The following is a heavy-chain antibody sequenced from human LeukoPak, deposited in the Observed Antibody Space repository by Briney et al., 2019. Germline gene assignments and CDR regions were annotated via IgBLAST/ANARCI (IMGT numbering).Heavy chain of an antibody. D-gene: IGHD3-9*01. Sequence: SETLSLTCTVSGYSISSGYYWGWIQQPPGKGLEWIGSIYHSGSTYYNPSLKSRVTISVDKSKNHFSLKLSSVTAADTAVYYCASGRRRYFDWSNPPAEYFQHWGQGTLVTVSS. J-gene: IGHJ1*01. V-gene: IGHV4-38-2*02. CDR1: GYSISSGYY. CDR2: IYHSGST. CDR3: ASGRRRYFDWSNPPAEYFQH.